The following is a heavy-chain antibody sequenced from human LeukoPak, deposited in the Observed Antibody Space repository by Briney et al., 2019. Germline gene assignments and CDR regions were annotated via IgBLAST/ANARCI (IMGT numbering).Heavy chain of an antibody. J-gene: IGHJ4*02. CDR2: ITGCGDTT. Sequence: GGSLTLSCAASGFIFRNYAMSWVRQAPGKGLAWVSAITGCGDTTYYADSVKGRFTISRDNSKNTLYVEMNTLRAEDTAVYYCAKWGDYDILTGYYVSDFWGQGTLVTVSS. V-gene: IGHV3-23*01. CDR3: AKWGDYDILTGYYVSDF. D-gene: IGHD3-9*01. CDR1: GFIFRNYA.